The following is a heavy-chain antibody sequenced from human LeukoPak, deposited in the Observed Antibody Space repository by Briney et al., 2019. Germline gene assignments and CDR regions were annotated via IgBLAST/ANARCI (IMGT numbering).Heavy chain of an antibody. J-gene: IGHJ4*02. D-gene: IGHD3-3*01. Sequence: GGSLRLSCEVSGFRLTTYGTHWVRQAPGRGLEWVATLSGSGAGTYYSDSVQGRFTISRDNSKRTLFLQMNSLRAEDTAFYYCAKAELGVDTFFDYWGQGTLVTVSS. V-gene: IGHV3-23*01. CDR1: GFRLTTYG. CDR3: AKAELGVDTFFDY. CDR2: LSGSGAGT.